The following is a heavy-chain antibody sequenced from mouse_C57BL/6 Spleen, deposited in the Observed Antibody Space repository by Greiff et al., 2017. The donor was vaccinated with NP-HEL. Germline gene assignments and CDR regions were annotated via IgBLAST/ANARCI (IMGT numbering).Heavy chain of an antibody. Sequence: EVNVVESEGGLVQPGSSMKLSCTASGFTFSDYYMAWVRQVPEKGLEWVANINYDGSSTYYLDSLKSRFIISIDNAKNILYLQMSSLKSEDTATYYCARETAQANFDYWGQGTTLTVSS. CDR2: INYDGSST. D-gene: IGHD3-2*02. J-gene: IGHJ2*01. CDR3: ARETAQANFDY. V-gene: IGHV5-16*01. CDR1: GFTFSDYY.